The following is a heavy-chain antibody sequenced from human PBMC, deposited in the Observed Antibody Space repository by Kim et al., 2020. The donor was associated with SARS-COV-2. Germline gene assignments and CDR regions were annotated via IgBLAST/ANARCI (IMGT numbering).Heavy chain of an antibody. J-gene: IGHJ4*02. Sequence: GGSLRLSCAASGFTFSSYAMSWVRQAPGKGLEWVSAISGSGGSTYYADSVKGRFTISRDNSKNTLYLQMNSLRAEDTAVYYCAKKPSYYYDSSGYYFDYWGQGTLVTVSS. CDR2: ISGSGGST. V-gene: IGHV3-23*01. CDR1: GFTFSSYA. D-gene: IGHD3-22*01. CDR3: AKKPSYYYDSSGYYFDY.